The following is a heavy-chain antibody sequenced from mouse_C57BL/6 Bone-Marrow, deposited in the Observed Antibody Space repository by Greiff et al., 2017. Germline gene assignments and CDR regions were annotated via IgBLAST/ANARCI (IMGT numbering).Heavy chain of an antibody. D-gene: IGHD1-1*01. Sequence: EVQLQQSGAELVRPGASVKLSCTASGFNIKDDYMHWVKQRPEQGLEWIGWIDPENGDTEYASKFQGKATITADTSSNTAYLQLSSLTSEDTAVYYCTKTTVVAHWGQGTLVTVSA. V-gene: IGHV14-4*01. CDR3: TKTTVVAH. CDR2: IDPENGDT. J-gene: IGHJ3*01. CDR1: GFNIKDDY.